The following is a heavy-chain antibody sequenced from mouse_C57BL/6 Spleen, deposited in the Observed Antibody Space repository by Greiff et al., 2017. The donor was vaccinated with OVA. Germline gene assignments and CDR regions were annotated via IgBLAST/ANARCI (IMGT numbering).Heavy chain of an antibody. V-gene: IGHV1-81*01. D-gene: IGHD1-1*01. CDR1: GYTFTSYG. J-gene: IGHJ4*01. CDR3: ARVAITTVVATRDYAMDY. CDR2: IYPRSGNT. Sequence: QVQLKESGAELARPGASVKLSCKASGYTFTSYGISWVKQRTGQGLEWIGEIYPRSGNTYYNEKFKGKATLTADKSSSTAYMELRSLTSEDSAVYFCARVAITTVVATRDYAMDYWGQGTSVTVSS.